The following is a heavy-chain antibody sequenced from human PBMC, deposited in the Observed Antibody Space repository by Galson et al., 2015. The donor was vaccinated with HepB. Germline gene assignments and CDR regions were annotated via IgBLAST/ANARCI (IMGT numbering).Heavy chain of an antibody. CDR1: GFTFSDYY. Sequence: SLRLSCAASGFTFSDYYMSWIRQAPGKGLEWVSYISSSSSYTNYADSVKGRFTISRDNAKNSLYLQMNSLRAEDTAVYYCARGIAAAGAYYFDYWGQGTLVTVSS. CDR2: ISSSSSYT. J-gene: IGHJ4*02. D-gene: IGHD6-13*01. CDR3: ARGIAAAGAYYFDY. V-gene: IGHV3-11*05.